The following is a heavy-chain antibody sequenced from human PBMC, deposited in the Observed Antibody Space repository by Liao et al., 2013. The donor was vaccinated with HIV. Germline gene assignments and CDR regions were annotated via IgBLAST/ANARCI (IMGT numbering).Heavy chain of an antibody. CDR2: ICHSGST. CDR3: ASGKILPNY. D-gene: IGHD2-15*01. Sequence: QLQLQESGSGLVKPSQTLSLTCAVSGGSISSGGQPPGKGLEWIGYICHSGSTYYNPPLKSRVTISVDTSKNQFSLKLDSVTAADTAVYFCASGKILPNYWGQGTLVTVSS. J-gene: IGHJ4*02. V-gene: IGHV4-30-2*01. CDR1: GGSISSGG.